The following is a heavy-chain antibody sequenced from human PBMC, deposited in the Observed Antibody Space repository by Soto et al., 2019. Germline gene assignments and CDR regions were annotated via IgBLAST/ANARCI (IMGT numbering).Heavy chain of an antibody. CDR2: INPDGRTT. CDR1: GFTFSSYW. D-gene: IGHD1-26*01. Sequence: GSLRLSCAASGFTFSSYWMNWVRQAPGKGLVWVSLINPDGRTTTYADSVKGRFTISRDNAKNTVYLQMNSLRADDTAVYYCARDLRGSPHYWGQGTLVTVSS. CDR3: ARDLRGSPHY. V-gene: IGHV3-74*01. J-gene: IGHJ4*02.